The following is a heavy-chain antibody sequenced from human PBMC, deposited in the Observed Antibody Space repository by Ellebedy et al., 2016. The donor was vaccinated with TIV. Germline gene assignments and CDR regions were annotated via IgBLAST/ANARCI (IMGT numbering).Heavy chain of an antibody. D-gene: IGHD3-16*01. CDR3: ANYGSLRI. J-gene: IGHJ3*02. CDR2: FYSGGST. Sequence: PGGSLRLSCAASGFSVSHNFMTWVRQAPGKGLEWVSLFYSGGSTSYADSVKGRFTISRDNSRNTLYLQMNSLRAEDTAIYYCANYGSLRIWGQGTMVTVSS. CDR1: GFSVSHNF. V-gene: IGHV3-53*01.